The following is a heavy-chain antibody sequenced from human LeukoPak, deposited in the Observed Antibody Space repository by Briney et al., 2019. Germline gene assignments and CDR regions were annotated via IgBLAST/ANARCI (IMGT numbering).Heavy chain of an antibody. CDR3: ARSLPYGTTWYGRSDF. CDR1: GFPFNAYW. V-gene: IGHV3-7*03. D-gene: IGHD6-13*01. CDR2: IRQDGDTK. J-gene: IGHJ4*02. Sequence: GGSLRLSCAASGFPFNAYWMTWVRQAPGKGLEWVANIRQDGDTKYYVDSVEGRFTISRDNAMNSLYLQMNSLRAEDTAIYYCARSLPYGTTWYGRSDFWGQGTLVTVSS.